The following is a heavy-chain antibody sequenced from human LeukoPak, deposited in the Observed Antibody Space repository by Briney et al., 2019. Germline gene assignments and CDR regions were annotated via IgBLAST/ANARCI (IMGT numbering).Heavy chain of an antibody. D-gene: IGHD4-17*01. V-gene: IGHV1-46*01. Sequence: ASVKVSCTASGYTFTSYYMHWVRQAPGQGLEWMGIINPSGGSTSYAQKFQGRVTVTRDTSTSTVYMELSSLRSEDTAVYYCARAPTVTTPPYYYYYGMDVWGQGTTVTVSS. CDR1: GYTFTSYY. CDR3: ARAPTVTTPPYYYYYGMDV. J-gene: IGHJ6*02. CDR2: INPSGGST.